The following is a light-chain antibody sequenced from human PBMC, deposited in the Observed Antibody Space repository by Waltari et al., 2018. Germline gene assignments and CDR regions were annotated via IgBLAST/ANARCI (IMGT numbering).Light chain of an antibody. CDR3: CSYAGSYTYV. CDR2: DVS. J-gene: IGLJ1*01. CDR1: SSDVGGYNY. Sequence: QSALTQPRSVSGSPGQSVTISCTGTSSDVGGYNYVSWYQQHPGKAPKLMCYDVSKRPSGVPDRVSCSKSGNTASLTSAGLQAEDEADYSCCSYAGSYTYVFGTGTKVTVL. V-gene: IGLV2-11*01.